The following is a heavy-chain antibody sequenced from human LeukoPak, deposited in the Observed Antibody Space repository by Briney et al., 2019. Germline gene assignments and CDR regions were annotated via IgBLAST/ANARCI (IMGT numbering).Heavy chain of an antibody. CDR1: GYSFTSYW. CDR3: ARVVPAGLYYMDV. CDR2: IYPGDSDT. J-gene: IGHJ6*03. Sequence: GAALQISFKGSGYSFTSYWIGWVRRMPGKGLEWMGIIYPGDSDTRYSPSFQGQVTISADKSISTAYLQWSSLKASDTAMYYCARVVPAGLYYMDVWGKGTTVTVSS. V-gene: IGHV5-51*01. D-gene: IGHD2-2*01.